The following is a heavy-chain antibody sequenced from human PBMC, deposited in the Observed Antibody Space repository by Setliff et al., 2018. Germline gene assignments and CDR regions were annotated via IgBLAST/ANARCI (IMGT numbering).Heavy chain of an antibody. CDR1: GGTFDSYS. CDR2: FTPILLTP. Sequence: SVKVSCKAPGGTFDSYSFTWLRQAPGQGLEWVGGFTPILLTPNYAQKFQGRITITADKSTSTAYMELSGLRSDDTAVYFCARPRSPKISIFGVTPFDYWGQGTLVTVSS. J-gene: IGHJ4*02. D-gene: IGHD3-3*01. V-gene: IGHV1-69*06. CDR3: ARPRSPKISIFGVTPFDY.